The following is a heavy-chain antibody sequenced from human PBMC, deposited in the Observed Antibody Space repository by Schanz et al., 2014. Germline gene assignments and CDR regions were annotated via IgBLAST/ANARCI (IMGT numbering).Heavy chain of an antibody. CDR1: GFTFSSHW. D-gene: IGHD6-13*01. CDR3: AKAQGSSFDS. V-gene: IGHV3-74*02. CDR2: INSVGSNT. J-gene: IGHJ4*02. Sequence: EVQLLESGGGLVQPGGSLRLSCAASGFTFSSHWMHWVRQDPGKGLVWVARINSVGSNTDYADSVKGRFTISSDNSKSPLYLQMSSLRAEDTAVYYCAKAQGSSFDSWGQGTLVTVSS.